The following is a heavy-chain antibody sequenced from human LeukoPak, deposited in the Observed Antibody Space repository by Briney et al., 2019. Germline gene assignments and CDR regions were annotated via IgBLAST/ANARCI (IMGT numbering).Heavy chain of an antibody. CDR2: INPNSGGT. D-gene: IGHD6-6*01. V-gene: IGHV1-2*06. J-gene: IGHJ5*02. Sequence: ASVKVSCKASGYTFTGYYMHWMRQAPGQGLEWMGRINPNSGGTNYAQKFQGRVTMTRDTSISTAYMELSRLRSDDTAVYYCARAPSIVARRAVCFDPWGQGTLVTVSS. CDR1: GYTFTGYY. CDR3: ARAPSIVARRAVCFDP.